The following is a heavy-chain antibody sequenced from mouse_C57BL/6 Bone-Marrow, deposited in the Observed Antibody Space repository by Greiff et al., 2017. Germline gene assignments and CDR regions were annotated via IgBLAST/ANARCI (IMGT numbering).Heavy chain of an antibody. CDR3: ARSRFITTVVAPENFDY. Sequence: EVQLVESGAELVKPGASVKLSCTASGFNIKDYYMHWVKQRTEQGLEWIGRIDPEDGETKYAPKFQGKATITADTSSNTAYLQLSSLTSEDTAVYYCARSRFITTVVAPENFDYWGQGTTLTVSS. CDR2: IDPEDGET. CDR1: GFNIKDYY. D-gene: IGHD1-1*01. J-gene: IGHJ2*01. V-gene: IGHV14-2*01.